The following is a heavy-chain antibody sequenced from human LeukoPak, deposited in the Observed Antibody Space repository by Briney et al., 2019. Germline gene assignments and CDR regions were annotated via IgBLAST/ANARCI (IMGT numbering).Heavy chain of an antibody. CDR2: IYYSGST. D-gene: IGHD6-13*01. J-gene: IGHJ4*02. V-gene: IGHV4-39*01. Sequence: PSETLSLTCTVSGGSISSSSYYWGWIRQPPGKGLEWIGSIYYSGSTYYNPSLKSRVTISVDTSKNQFSLKLSSVTAADTAVYYCARGTRTGSWYVKYWGQGTLVTVSS. CDR3: ARGTRTGSWYVKY. CDR1: GGSISSSSYY.